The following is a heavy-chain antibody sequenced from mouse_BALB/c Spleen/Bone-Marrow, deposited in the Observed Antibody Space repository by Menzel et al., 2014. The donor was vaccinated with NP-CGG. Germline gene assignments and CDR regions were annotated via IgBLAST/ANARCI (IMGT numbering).Heavy chain of an antibody. Sequence: DVQLVESGGGLVQPGGSRKLSCAASGFTFSSFGMHWVRQAPDKGLEWVAYISSGSSTIYYADTVKGRFTISRDNPKNTLFLQMTSLRSEDTAMYYCARMYFDYWGQGTTLTVSS. CDR3: ARMYFDY. CDR2: ISSGSSTI. CDR1: GFTFSSFG. J-gene: IGHJ2*01. V-gene: IGHV5-17*02.